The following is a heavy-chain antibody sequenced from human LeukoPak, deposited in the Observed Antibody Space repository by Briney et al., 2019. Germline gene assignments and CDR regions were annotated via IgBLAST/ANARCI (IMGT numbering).Heavy chain of an antibody. CDR1: AGSISNDY. J-gene: IGHJ3*02. D-gene: IGHD1/OR15-1a*01. CDR3: AITNAFEI. V-gene: IGHV4-59*08. CDR2: NFYSGVT. Sequence: SETLSLTCTVAAGSISNDYWSWVRQPPGNGWEWIGCNFYSGVTDYIPTLRSRVTISVDTSKNQFSVRVSSVTDADTAVYYCAITNAFEIWGQGTMVTVSS.